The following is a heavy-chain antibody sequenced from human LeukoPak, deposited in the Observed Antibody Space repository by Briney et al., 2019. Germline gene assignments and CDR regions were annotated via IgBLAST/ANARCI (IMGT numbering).Heavy chain of an antibody. CDR2: ISGGTT. Sequence: GGSLRLSCTASGFTFGDYLMSWFRQAPGKGLEWIGFISGGTTEYAASVKGRFTISRDDSTSIAYLQMNSLTTEDTAVYYCSKGSGWLSVYWGQGTLVTVSS. D-gene: IGHD6-19*01. J-gene: IGHJ4*02. V-gene: IGHV3-49*03. CDR1: GFTFGDYL. CDR3: SKGSGWLSVY.